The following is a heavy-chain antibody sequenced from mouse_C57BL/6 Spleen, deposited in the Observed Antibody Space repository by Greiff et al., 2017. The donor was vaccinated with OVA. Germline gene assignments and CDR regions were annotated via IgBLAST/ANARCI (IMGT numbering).Heavy chain of an antibody. J-gene: IGHJ2*01. CDR2: IDPSDSET. CDR3: ARSSSYLYYFDY. Sequence: VQLQQPGAELVRPGSSVKLSCKASGYTFTSYWMHWVKQRPIQGLEWIGNIDPSDSETHYNQKFKDKATLTVDKSSSTAYMQLSSLTSEDSAVYYCARSSSYLYYFDYWGQGTTLTVSS. V-gene: IGHV1-52*01. CDR1: GYTFTSYW. D-gene: IGHD1-1*01.